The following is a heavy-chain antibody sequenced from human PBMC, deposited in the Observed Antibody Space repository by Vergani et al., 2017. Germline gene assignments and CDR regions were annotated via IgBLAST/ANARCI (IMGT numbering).Heavy chain of an antibody. Sequence: EVQLVESGGGLVPPGRSLRLSCAASGFSFGDYAMTWVRQAPGKGLEWVAFIRNKAYGWTTEYAASVKGRFTILGDDSKRLAYLQLSGLKTEDTAVYFCSRGRGYSFGYSDYWGQGTLVTVSS. CDR3: SRGRGYSFGYSDY. J-gene: IGHJ4*02. V-gene: IGHV3-49*04. D-gene: IGHD5-18*01. CDR1: GFSFGDYA. CDR2: IRNKAYGWTT.